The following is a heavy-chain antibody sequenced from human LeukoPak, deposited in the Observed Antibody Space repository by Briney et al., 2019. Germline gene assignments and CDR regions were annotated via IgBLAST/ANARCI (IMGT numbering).Heavy chain of an antibody. V-gene: IGHV1-2*02. Sequence: GASVKVSCKASGYTFTCYYMHWVRQAPGQGLEWMGWINPNSGGTNYAQKFQGRVTMTRDTSISTAYMELSRLRSDDMAVYYCARQYQLLGGDAFDIWGQGTMVTVSS. CDR2: INPNSGGT. CDR3: ARQYQLLGGDAFDI. CDR1: GYTFTCYY. D-gene: IGHD2-2*01. J-gene: IGHJ3*02.